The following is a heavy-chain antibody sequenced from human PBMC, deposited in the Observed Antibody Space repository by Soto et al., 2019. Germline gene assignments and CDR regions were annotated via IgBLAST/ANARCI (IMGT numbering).Heavy chain of an antibody. Sequence: QVQLQESGPGLVKPSGTLSLTCAVSGGSIRSNNWWSWVRQPPGKGLEWIGEIFHSGSTNYNPSRKTRLTISVDKSKNQFSLKLSSVTSADTAVYYCARVFSGSYSDYWGQGTLVTVSS. J-gene: IGHJ4*02. CDR3: ARVFSGSYSDY. V-gene: IGHV4-4*02. CDR2: IFHSGST. D-gene: IGHD1-26*01. CDR1: GGSIRSNNW.